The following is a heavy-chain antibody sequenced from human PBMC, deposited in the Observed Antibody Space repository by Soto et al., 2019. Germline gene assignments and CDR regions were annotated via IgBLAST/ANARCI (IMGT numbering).Heavy chain of an antibody. Sequence: SETLSLTCAVYGGSFSGYYWSWIRQPPGKGLEWIGEINHGGSTNYNPSLKSRVNISVDTSKNQFSLKLSSVTAADTAVYYCARSNVLLWFGELLGGDYYYGMDVWGQGTTVT. CDR2: INHGGST. CDR1: GGSFSGYY. D-gene: IGHD3-10*01. CDR3: ARSNVLLWFGELLGGDYYYGMDV. J-gene: IGHJ6*02. V-gene: IGHV4-34*01.